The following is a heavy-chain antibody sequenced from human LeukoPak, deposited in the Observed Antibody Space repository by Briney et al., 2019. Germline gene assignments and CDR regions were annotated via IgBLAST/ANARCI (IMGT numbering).Heavy chain of an antibody. CDR3: AREVPYYTSVYYQPFDY. Sequence: ASVKVSCKASGYTFTGYYMHWVRQAPGQGLEWMGWISAYNGNTNYAQKLQGRVTMTTDTSTSTAYMELRSLRSDDTAVYYCAREVPYYTSVYYQPFDYWGQGTLVTVSS. CDR1: GYTFTGYY. CDR2: ISAYNGNT. V-gene: IGHV1-18*04. J-gene: IGHJ4*02. D-gene: IGHD3-22*01.